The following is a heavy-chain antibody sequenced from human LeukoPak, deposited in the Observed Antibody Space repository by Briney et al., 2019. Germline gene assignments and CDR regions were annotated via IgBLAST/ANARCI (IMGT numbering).Heavy chain of an antibody. V-gene: IGHV3-21*01. J-gene: IGHJ4*02. D-gene: IGHD3-22*01. Sequence: KSGGSLRLSCAASGFTFSSYSTNWVRQAPGKGLEWVSSISSSSSYIYYADSVKGRFTISRDNAKNSLYLQMNSLRAEDTAVYYCARDVAYYDSSGPVFDYWGQGTLVTVSS. CDR3: ARDVAYYDSSGPVFDY. CDR1: GFTFSSYS. CDR2: ISSSSSYI.